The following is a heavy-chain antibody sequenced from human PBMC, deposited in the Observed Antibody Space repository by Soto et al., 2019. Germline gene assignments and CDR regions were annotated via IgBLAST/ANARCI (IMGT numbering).Heavy chain of an antibody. D-gene: IGHD3-16*01. Sequence: GGSLRLSCAASGFSFSSYGMHWVRQAPAKGLEWVAFISHDGSNDYYADSVKGRYTISRDNSKNTVYLQMNSLRVEDTAVYYCATDANEYLWEYYFDFWGQGTLVTVSS. CDR2: ISHDGSND. CDR1: GFSFSSYG. V-gene: IGHV3-30*03. J-gene: IGHJ4*02. CDR3: ATDANEYLWEYYFDF.